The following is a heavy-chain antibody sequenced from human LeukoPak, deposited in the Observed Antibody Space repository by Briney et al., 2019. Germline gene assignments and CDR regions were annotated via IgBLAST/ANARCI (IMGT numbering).Heavy chain of an antibody. D-gene: IGHD3-22*01. J-gene: IGHJ4*02. CDR2: IKQDGSEK. V-gene: IGHV3-7*01. CDR3: ARVELYYDSSGPSDY. CDR1: GFTFSSYW. Sequence: GGSLRLSCAASGFTFSSYWMSWVRQAPGKGLEWVANIKQDGSEKYYVDSVKGRFTISRDNAKNSLYLQMNSLRAEDTAVYYCARVELYYDSSGPSDYWGQGTLVTVSS.